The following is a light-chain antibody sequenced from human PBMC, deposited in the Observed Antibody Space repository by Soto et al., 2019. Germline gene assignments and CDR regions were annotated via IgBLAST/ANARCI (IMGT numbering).Light chain of an antibody. V-gene: IGLV2-8*01. J-gene: IGLJ2*01. CDR2: EVS. CDR3: SSFAGSPVV. Sequence: QSVLTQPPSASGSPGQSVTITCSGTSSDVGEENYVSWYQQHPGKVPKLILYEVSKRPSGVPDRFSGSRSGNTASLTVSGIQAEDEADYYCSSFAGSPVVFGGGTKLTVL. CDR1: SSDVGEENY.